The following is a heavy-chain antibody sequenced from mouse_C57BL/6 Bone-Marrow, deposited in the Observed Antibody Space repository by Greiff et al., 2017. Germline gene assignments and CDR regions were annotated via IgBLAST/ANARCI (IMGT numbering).Heavy chain of an antibody. CDR2: IWRGGST. V-gene: IGHV2-5*01. J-gene: IGHJ3*01. CDR1: GFSLTSYG. CDR3: AKGPYYSGSSLAY. Sequence: QVQLQQSGPGLVQPSQSLSITCTVSGFSLTSYGVHWVRQSPGKGLEWLGVIWRGGSTDYNAAFMSRLSISKDNSTSQVFFKMNSLQADDTAIYCGAKGPYYSGSSLAYWGQGTLVTVSA. D-gene: IGHD1-1*01.